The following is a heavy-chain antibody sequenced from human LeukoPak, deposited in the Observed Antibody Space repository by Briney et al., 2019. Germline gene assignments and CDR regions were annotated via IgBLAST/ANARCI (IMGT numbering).Heavy chain of an antibody. Sequence: PGESLKISCKGSGYSFTSYWIGWVRQMPGKGLEWMGIIYPGDSDTRHSTSFQGQVTILADKSTSTAYLQWSSLKASDTAMYYCARHNSSWYFDYWGQGTLVTVSS. CDR3: ARHNSSWYFDY. D-gene: IGHD6-13*01. V-gene: IGHV5-51*01. CDR2: IYPGDSDT. CDR1: GYSFTSYW. J-gene: IGHJ4*02.